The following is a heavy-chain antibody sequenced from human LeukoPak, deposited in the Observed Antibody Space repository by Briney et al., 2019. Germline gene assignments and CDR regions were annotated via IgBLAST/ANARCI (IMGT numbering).Heavy chain of an antibody. CDR2: IGGSGGST. J-gene: IGHJ5*02. CDR1: GFTFSSYA. V-gene: IGHV3-23*01. CDR3: AKDRPTMQWLVENWFDP. D-gene: IGHD6-19*01. Sequence: GGSLRLSCAASGFTFSSYAMSWVRQAPGKGLEWVSAIGGSGGSTYYADSVKGRFTISRDNSKNTLYLQMNSLRAEDTAVYYCAKDRPTMQWLVENWFDPWGQGTLVTVSS.